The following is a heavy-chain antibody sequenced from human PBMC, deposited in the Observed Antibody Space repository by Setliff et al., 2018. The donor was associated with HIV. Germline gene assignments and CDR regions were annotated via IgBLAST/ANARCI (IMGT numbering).Heavy chain of an antibody. Sequence: PSETLSLTCTVSGDSISGSNYYWGWIRQAPGKGLEWIGTMFRTGTSYYNPSLTRRVTISQDTSKNQFSLELTSVTAADTAVYYCATVDGTRYLDYWGQGKLVTVSS. V-gene: IGHV4-39*07. CDR3: ATVDGTRYLDY. J-gene: IGHJ4*02. D-gene: IGHD1-1*01. CDR1: GDSISGSNYY. CDR2: MFRTGTS.